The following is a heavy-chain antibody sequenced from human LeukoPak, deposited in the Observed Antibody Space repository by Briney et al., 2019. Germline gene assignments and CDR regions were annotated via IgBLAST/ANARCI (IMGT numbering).Heavy chain of an antibody. CDR3: ARRNDFDI. J-gene: IGHJ3*02. CDR2: IYYSGST. CDR1: GGSISGDH. V-gene: IGHV4-59*08. Sequence: SEPLSLTCTVSGGSISGDHWNWIRQPPGKGLEWVGYIYYSGSTNYNPSLKSRVTISIDTSKNQFSLKLTSVTAADTAVYYCARRNDFDIWGQGTMVTVSS.